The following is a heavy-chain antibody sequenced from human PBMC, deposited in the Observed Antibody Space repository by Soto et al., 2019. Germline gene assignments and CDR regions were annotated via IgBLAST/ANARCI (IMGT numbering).Heavy chain of an antibody. V-gene: IGHV4-39*01. CDR3: ARQSSGWYNWFDP. CDR1: GGSISSSSYY. CDR2: IYYSGSI. D-gene: IGHD6-19*01. Sequence: SETLSLTCSVSGGSISSSSYYWGWIRQPPGKGLEWIGSIYYSGSICYNPSLKSRVTISVDTSKNQFSLKLSSVTAAETAVYYCARQSSGWYNWFDPWGQGTLVT. J-gene: IGHJ5*02.